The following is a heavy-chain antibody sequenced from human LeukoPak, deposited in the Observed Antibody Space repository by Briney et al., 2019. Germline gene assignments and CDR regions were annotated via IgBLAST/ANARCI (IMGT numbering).Heavy chain of an antibody. D-gene: IGHD3-22*01. CDR3: TKVELGGYYDSSGYY. V-gene: IGHV3-23*01. J-gene: IGHJ4*02. CDR1: GFTFSSYA. CDR2: ISGSGGST. Sequence: GGSLRLSCAASGFTFSSYAMSWVRQAPGKGLEWVSAISGSGGSTYYADSVKGRFTISRDNSKNTLYLQMNSLRAEDTAVYYCTKVELGGYYDSSGYYWGQGTLVTVSS.